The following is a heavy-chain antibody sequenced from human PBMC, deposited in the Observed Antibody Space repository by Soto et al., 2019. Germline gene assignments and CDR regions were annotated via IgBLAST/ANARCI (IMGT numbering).Heavy chain of an antibody. CDR2: IYYSGST. CDR3: ARYSAMRITMVRDSYYYYGMDV. Sequence: SETLSLTCTVSGGSISSYYWSWIRQPPGKGLEWIGYIYYSGSTNYNPSLKSRVTISVDTSKNQFSLKLSSVTAADTAVYYCARYSAMRITMVRDSYYYYGMDVWGQGTTVTVSS. CDR1: GGSISSYY. J-gene: IGHJ6*02. V-gene: IGHV4-59*01. D-gene: IGHD3-10*01.